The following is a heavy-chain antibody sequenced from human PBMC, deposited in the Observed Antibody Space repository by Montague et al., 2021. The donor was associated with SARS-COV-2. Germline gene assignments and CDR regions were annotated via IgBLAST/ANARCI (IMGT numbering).Heavy chain of an antibody. J-gene: IGHJ5*02. CDR2: IYSTGAA. Sequence: TLSLTCTVSGDSISSGRYHWSWVRHPTGKRLEFIGRIYSTGAANYNPSLKSRVAISVDTSKNQFSLKLTSVTAADTAVYHCAREQVMWWFDPWGQGTLDTLSS. V-gene: IGHV4-61*02. CDR1: GDSISSGRYH. D-gene: IGHD2-21*01. CDR3: AREQVMWWFDP.